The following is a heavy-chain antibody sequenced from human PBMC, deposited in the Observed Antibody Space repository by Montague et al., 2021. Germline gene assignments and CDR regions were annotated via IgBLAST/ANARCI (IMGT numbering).Heavy chain of an antibody. J-gene: IGHJ4*02. CDR1: GFTFSRYW. D-gene: IGHD4-17*01. Sequence: SLRLSCAAPGFTFSRYWMHWVRQAPGKGLVWVSRINSDGSSTSYADSVKGRFTISRDNAKNTLYLQMNSLRAEDTAVYYCARQATVTTEVGWNYFDYWGQGTLVTVSS. V-gene: IGHV3-74*01. CDR2: INSDGSST. CDR3: ARQATVTTEVGWNYFDY.